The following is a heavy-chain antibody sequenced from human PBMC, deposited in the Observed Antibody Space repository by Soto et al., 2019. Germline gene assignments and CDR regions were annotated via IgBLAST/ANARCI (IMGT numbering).Heavy chain of an antibody. CDR1: GFTFSSYG. CDR3: AKVVIPGRGYYYYGMDV. Sequence: PGGSLRLSCAASGFTFSSYGMHWDRQAPGKGLEWVAVISYDGSNKYYADSVKGRFTTSRDNSKNTLYLQMNSLRAEDTAVYYCAKVVIPGRGYYYYGMDVWGQGTTVTVSS. V-gene: IGHV3-30*18. D-gene: IGHD1-1*01. CDR2: ISYDGSNK. J-gene: IGHJ6*02.